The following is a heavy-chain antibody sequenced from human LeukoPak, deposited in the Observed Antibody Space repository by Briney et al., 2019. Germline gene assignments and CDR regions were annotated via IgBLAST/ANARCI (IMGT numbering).Heavy chain of an antibody. J-gene: IGHJ6*04. CDR1: GFTFSTFA. D-gene: IGHD3-10*02. Sequence: PGGSLRLSCAASGFTFSTFAMIWVRQPPGKELEWVSSIFPSGGEIHYADSVRGRFTISRDNAKNSLYLQMNSLRAEDTAVYYCAELGITMIGGVWGKGTTVTISS. V-gene: IGHV3-23*01. CDR3: AELGITMIGGV. CDR2: IFPSGGEI.